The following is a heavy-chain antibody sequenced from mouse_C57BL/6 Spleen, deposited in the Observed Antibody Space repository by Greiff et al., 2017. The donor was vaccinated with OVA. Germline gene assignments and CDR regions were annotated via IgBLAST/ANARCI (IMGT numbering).Heavy chain of an antibody. CDR3: ARHYYGSSYGYFDV. V-gene: IGHV2-6-1*01. CDR1: GFSLTSYG. CDR2: IWSDRST. J-gene: IGHJ1*03. Sequence: VQLQESGPGLVAPSHSLSITCTVSGFSLTSYGVHWVRQPPGTGLEWLVVIWSDRSTTYNLALKSSLSIRQHNSKSQVFLKMNSLSTDDTAMDYCARHYYGSSYGYFDVWGTGTTVTVSA. D-gene: IGHD1-1*01.